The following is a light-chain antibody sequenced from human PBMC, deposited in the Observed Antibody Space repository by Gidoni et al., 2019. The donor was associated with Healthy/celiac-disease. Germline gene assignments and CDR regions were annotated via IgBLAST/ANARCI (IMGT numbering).Light chain of an antibody. V-gene: IGLV2-18*02. CDR2: EVS. J-gene: IGLJ3*02. CDR1: SSDVGSDNR. Sequence: QSARTQPPSVSGSPGQSVTISCTGTSSDVGSDNRVSWYQQPPGTAPKLMLYEVSNRPSGVPDRFSGSKSGNTASLTISGLQAEDEADYYCSSYTSSSTWVFGGGTTLTVL. CDR3: SSYTSSSTWV.